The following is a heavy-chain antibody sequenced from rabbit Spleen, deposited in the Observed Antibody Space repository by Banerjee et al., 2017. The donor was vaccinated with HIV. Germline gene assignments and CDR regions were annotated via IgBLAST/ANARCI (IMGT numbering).Heavy chain of an antibody. Sequence: QSLEDSGGDLVKPVASLTLTCTASGFSFSSSYYMCWVRQAPGKGLECVACIYAGSDGSTYYASWAKGRFTIYRTSSTTVTLQMTSLTAADTDTYFCARGSATMTMVITGYYLNLWGPGTLVTVS. CDR1: GFSFSSSYY. D-gene: IGHD2-1*01. CDR3: ARGSATMTMVITGYYLNL. V-gene: IGHV1S40*01. J-gene: IGHJ4*01. CDR2: IYAGSDGST.